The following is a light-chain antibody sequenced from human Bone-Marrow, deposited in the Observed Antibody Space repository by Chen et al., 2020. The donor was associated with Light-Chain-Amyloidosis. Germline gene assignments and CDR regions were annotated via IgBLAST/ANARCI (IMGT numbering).Light chain of an antibody. CDR1: NIGSTS. CDR3: QGWDRSSERPV. Sequence: SYVLTQPSSVSVAPGQTATIACGGNNIGSTSVHWYQQTPGQAPLLVVYEDSDRPPGIPERLSGSNSGNTGTLAISRVEAGDEADYYCQGWDRSSERPVFGGGTKLTVL. V-gene: IGLV3-21*02. CDR2: EDS. J-gene: IGLJ3*02.